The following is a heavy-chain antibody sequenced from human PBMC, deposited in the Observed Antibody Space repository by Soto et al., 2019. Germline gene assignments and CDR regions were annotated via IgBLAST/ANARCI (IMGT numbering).Heavy chain of an antibody. CDR3: AREPLAHSYFDL. CDR2: IYTSERT. V-gene: IGHV4-4*07. J-gene: IGHJ4*02. CDR1: GGSISSYY. Sequence: SETLSLTCTVSGGSISSYYWSWIRQPAGKGLEWIGRIYTSERTNYNPSLKSRVTMSMDTSKNQFSLKLTSVTAADTAVYFCAREPLAHSYFDLWGQGTLVTVSS.